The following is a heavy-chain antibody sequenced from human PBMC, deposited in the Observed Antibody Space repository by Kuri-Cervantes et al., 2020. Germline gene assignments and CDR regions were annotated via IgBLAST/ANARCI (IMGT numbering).Heavy chain of an antibody. CDR2: INWNDGST. J-gene: IGHJ5*02. CDR1: GLTFDDYG. CDR3: ARERTGIAVAHNWFDP. D-gene: IGHD6-19*01. Sequence: GESLKISCAASGLTFDDYGMTWVRQPPGKGLEWVSGINWNDGSTGYADSVKGRFTISRDNAKNSLCLQMNSLRAEDTAVYYCARERTGIAVAHNWFDPWGQGTLVTVSS. V-gene: IGHV3-20*04.